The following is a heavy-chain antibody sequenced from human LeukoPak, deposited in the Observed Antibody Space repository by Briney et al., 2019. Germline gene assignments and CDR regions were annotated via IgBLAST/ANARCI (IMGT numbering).Heavy chain of an antibody. Sequence: GGSLRLSCTTSGFTFSTYAMNWIRPAPGKGLEWVSSISSSSTYIYYADSLKGRFTISRDNAKNSLYLQMNSLRAEDTAVYYCARDPVAARGEFDYWGQGTLVTVSS. CDR1: GFTFSTYA. CDR3: ARDPVAARGEFDY. CDR2: ISSSSTYI. D-gene: IGHD6-6*01. J-gene: IGHJ4*02. V-gene: IGHV3-21*01.